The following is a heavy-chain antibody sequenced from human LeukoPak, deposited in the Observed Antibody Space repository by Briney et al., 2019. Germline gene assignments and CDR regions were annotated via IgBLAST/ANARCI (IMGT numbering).Heavy chain of an antibody. V-gene: IGHV1-2*02. D-gene: IGHD1-26*01. CDR1: GYTFTGYY. CDR2: INPNSGGT. Sequence: ASVKVSCKASGYTFTGYYMHWVRQAPGQGLEWMGWINPNSGGTYYAQKFQGRVTMTRDTSISTAYMELSRLRSDDTAVYYCARVPKGGSYDFDYWGQGTLVTVSS. CDR3: ARVPKGGSYDFDY. J-gene: IGHJ4*02.